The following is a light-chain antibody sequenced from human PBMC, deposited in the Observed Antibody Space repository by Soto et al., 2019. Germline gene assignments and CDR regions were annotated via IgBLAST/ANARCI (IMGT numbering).Light chain of an antibody. CDR2: ATS. V-gene: IGKV1-39*01. CDR3: HQSYNPPRT. Sequence: DIQMTQSPSSLSASVGDRVTITCRASQSISSYLNWYQQKPGKAPKLLIYATSSLQSGVPSRFSGSGAGTDFTLTISSLQPEDFATYYCHQSYNPPRTFGQGTKVEIK. CDR1: QSISSY. J-gene: IGKJ1*01.